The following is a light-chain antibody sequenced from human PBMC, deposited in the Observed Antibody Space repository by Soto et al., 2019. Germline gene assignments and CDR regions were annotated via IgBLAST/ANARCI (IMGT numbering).Light chain of an antibody. CDR3: QQYDKWPLT. Sequence: EIVLTQSPVTLSLSPGERAIFSCRASQSISSNLVWYQQKPGQAPRLVIYDASHRATGTPARFSGGGSGTDFTLTISSLQSEDFGLYFCQQYDKWPLTFGGGTKVDIK. J-gene: IGKJ4*01. CDR2: DAS. CDR1: QSISSN. V-gene: IGKV3-11*01.